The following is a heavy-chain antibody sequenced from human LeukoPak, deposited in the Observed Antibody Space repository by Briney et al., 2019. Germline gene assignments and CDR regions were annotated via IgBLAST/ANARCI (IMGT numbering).Heavy chain of an antibody. V-gene: IGHV1-18*01. CDR1: GYTFTSYG. D-gene: IGHD3-10*01. Sequence: GASVKVSCKASGYTFTSYGISWVRQAPGQGLEWMGWISAYNGNTNYAQKLQGRVTMTTDTSTSTAYMGLRSLRSDDTAVYYCARGRITMVRGVIIREFDYWGQGTLVTVSS. CDR2: ISAYNGNT. J-gene: IGHJ4*02. CDR3: ARGRITMVRGVIIREFDY.